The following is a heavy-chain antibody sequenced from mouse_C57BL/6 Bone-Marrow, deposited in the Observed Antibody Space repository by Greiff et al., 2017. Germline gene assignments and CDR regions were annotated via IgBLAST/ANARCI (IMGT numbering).Heavy chain of an antibody. CDR1: GYSITDDY. CDR2: ISYSGST. V-gene: IGHV3-8*01. CDR3: AGRGAMDY. J-gene: IGHJ4*01. Sequence: DVQLQESGPGLAKPSQTLSLTCSATGYSITDDYWNWIRKFPGHKLEYMGYISYSGSTYYNPSLKSRISITRDTSTTQYYLQLHAVTTEYTATNYCAGRGAMDYWGQGTSVTVSS.